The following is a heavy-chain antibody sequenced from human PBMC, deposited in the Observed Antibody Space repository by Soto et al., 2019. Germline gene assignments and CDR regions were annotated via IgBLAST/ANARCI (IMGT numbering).Heavy chain of an antibody. CDR2: INHSGST. J-gene: IGHJ4*02. V-gene: IGHV4-34*01. D-gene: IGHD3-3*01. Sequence: SETLSLTCAVYGGSFSGYYWSWIRQPPGKGLEWIGEINHSGSTNYNPPLKSRVTISVDTSKNQFSLKLSSVTAADTAVYYCARLQVYDFWSGYYTSLDYWGQGTLVTV. CDR1: GGSFSGYY. CDR3: ARLQVYDFWSGYYTSLDY.